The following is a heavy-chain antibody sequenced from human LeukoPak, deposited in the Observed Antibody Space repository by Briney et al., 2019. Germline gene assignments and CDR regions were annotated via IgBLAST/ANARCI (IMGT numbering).Heavy chain of an antibody. V-gene: IGHV3-74*01. J-gene: IGHJ4*02. CDR1: GFTFYSYW. Sequence: GGSLRLSCAASGFTFYSYWMHWVRQAPGKGLVWVSCINGDGSTSNYADSVKGRFTISSDNAKNTLYLQMHSLRAEDTAVYYCARDEPTVTTGPPVGSWGQGTLVTVSS. CDR3: ARDEPTVTTGPPVGS. D-gene: IGHD4-17*01. CDR2: INGDGSTS.